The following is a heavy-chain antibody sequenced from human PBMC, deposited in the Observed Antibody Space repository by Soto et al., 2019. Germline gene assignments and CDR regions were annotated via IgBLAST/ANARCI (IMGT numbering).Heavy chain of an antibody. V-gene: IGHV4-39*01. Sequence: QLQLQESGPGLVKPSETLSLTCTVSGGSISSSSYYWGWIRQPPGKGLEWIGSIYYSGSTYYNPSLKSRVTISVDTSKNQFSLKLSSVTAADTAVYYCARHGRMVRGGSFDYWGQGTLVTVSS. J-gene: IGHJ4*02. D-gene: IGHD3-10*01. CDR1: GGSISSSSYY. CDR3: ARHGRMVRGGSFDY. CDR2: IYYSGST.